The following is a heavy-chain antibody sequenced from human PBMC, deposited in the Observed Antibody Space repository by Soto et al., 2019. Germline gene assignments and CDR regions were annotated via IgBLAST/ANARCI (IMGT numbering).Heavy chain of an antibody. Sequence: PSETLSLTCTVSGGSISSGGYYWSWIRQHPGKGLEWIGYIYYSGSTYYNPSLKSRVTISVDTSKNQFSLKLSSVTAADTAVYYCARLTYDILTSAPYYFDYWGQGTLVTVSS. V-gene: IGHV4-31*03. J-gene: IGHJ4*02. D-gene: IGHD3-9*01. CDR2: IYYSGST. CDR3: ARLTYDILTSAPYYFDY. CDR1: GGSISSGGYY.